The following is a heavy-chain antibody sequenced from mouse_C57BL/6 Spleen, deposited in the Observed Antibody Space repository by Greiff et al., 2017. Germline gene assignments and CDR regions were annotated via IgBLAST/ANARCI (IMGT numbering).Heavy chain of an antibody. CDR3: ARSYYGSSYELNWYFDV. D-gene: IGHD1-1*01. CDR2: ISSGSSTI. V-gene: IGHV5-17*01. J-gene: IGHJ1*03. Sequence: EVKLVESGGGLVKPGGSLKLSCAASGFTFSDYGMHWVRQAPEKGLEWVAYISSGSSTIYYADTVKGRFTIARDNAKNTLFLQMTSLRSEDTAMYYCARSYYGSSYELNWYFDVWGTGTTVTVSA. CDR1: GFTFSDYG.